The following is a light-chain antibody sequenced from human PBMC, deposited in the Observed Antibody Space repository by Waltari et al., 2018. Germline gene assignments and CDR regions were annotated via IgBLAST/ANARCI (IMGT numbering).Light chain of an antibody. J-gene: IGLJ3*02. CDR2: RNN. CDR3: AAWDDSLSGPG. V-gene: IGLV1-47*01. Sequence: QSVLTQPPSASGTPGQRVTISCSGSSSNIGSNYVYWYQPLPGTAPKLLIYRNNQRPSGVPDRFSGSKSGTSASLAISGLRSEDEADYYCAAWDDSLSGPGFGGGTKLTVL. CDR1: SSNIGSNY.